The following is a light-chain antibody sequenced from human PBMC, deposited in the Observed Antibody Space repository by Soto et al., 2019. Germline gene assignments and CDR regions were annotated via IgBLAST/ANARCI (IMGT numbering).Light chain of an antibody. J-gene: IGLJ1*01. CDR3: QSYDSSLTGYV. V-gene: IGLV1-40*01. CDR2: GNS. Sequence: QSVLTQPPSVSGAPGQRVTISCTGSSSNIGAGYDVHWYQQLPGTAPKLLIYGNSNRPSGVPDRFSGSKSGTSASLAITGLQAEEEADYYCQSYDSSLTGYVFGTGTKVNVL. CDR1: SSNIGAGYD.